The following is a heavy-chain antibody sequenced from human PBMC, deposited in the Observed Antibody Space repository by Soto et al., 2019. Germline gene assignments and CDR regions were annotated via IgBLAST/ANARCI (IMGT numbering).Heavy chain of an antibody. CDR1: GFSLSTSGVG. J-gene: IGHJ5*02. D-gene: IGHD6-13*01. V-gene: IGHV2-5*02. Sequence: QITLKESGPTLVKPTQTLTLTCTFSGFSLSTSGVGVGWIRQPPGKALEWLALIYWDDDKRYSPSLKSRLTITNDTSKNQVVLTMTNMDPVDTATYYCAHRLPLRKLVRSWSWFEPWGQGTLVTVSS. CDR3: AHRLPLRKLVRSWSWFEP. CDR2: IYWDDDK.